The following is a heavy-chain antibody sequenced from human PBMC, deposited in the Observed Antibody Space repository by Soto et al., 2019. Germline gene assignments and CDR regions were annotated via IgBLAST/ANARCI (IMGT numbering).Heavy chain of an antibody. Sequence: GGSLTLSCTASGFTFNSYAMNWVRHAPGKGLEWVSGISGSGRKTYYRDSVKGRFTIFRDTSKNTVYLQMNSLRAEDTALYYCAKYCSVTPVVIAVARHPMDVWGQGTTVTVSS. CDR1: GFTFNSYA. CDR2: ISGSGRKT. J-gene: IGHJ6*02. CDR3: AKYCSVTPVVIAVARHPMDV. V-gene: IGHV3-23*01. D-gene: IGHD3-22*01.